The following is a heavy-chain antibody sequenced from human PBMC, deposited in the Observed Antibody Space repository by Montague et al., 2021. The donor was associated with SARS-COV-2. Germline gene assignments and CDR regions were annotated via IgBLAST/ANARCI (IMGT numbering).Heavy chain of an antibody. CDR1: GGSISSSSYY. V-gene: IGHV4-39*01. D-gene: IGHD4-17*01. CDR2: IYYSGST. J-gene: IGHJ5*02. CDR3: AADYGEGDWFDP. Sequence: SETLSLTCTLSGGSISSSSYYWGWIRQPPGKGLEWIGSIYYSGSTYYNPSLKSRVTISVDTSKNQFSLKLSSVTAADTAVYYCAADYGEGDWFDPWGQGTLVTVSS.